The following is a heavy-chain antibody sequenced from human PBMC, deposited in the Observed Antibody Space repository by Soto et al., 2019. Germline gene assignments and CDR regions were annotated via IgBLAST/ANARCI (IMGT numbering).Heavy chain of an antibody. CDR2: IYYSGST. CDR1: GGSISSYY. Sequence: SETLSLTCTVSGGSISSYYWILIRQPPGKGLEWIGYIYYSGSTNYNPSLKSRVTISVDTSKNQFSLKLSSVTAADTAVYYCARASGYNYDYWGQGTLVTVSS. J-gene: IGHJ4*02. V-gene: IGHV4-59*01. D-gene: IGHD5-12*01. CDR3: ARASGYNYDY.